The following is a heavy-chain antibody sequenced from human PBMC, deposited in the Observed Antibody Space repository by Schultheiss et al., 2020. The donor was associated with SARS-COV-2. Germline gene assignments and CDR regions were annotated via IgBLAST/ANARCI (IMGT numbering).Heavy chain of an antibody. CDR3: ARARSPEECSGGRCYRGRTYGMDV. V-gene: IGHV3-53*04. J-gene: IGHJ6*02. CDR2: IYSGGST. D-gene: IGHD2-15*01. CDR1: GFTVSSNY. Sequence: GGSLRLSCAASGFTVSSNYMSWVRQAPGKGLEWVSVIYSGGSTYYADSVKGRFTISRHNSKNTLYLQMNSLRAEDTAVYYCARARSPEECSGGRCYRGRTYGMDVWGQGTTVTVSS.